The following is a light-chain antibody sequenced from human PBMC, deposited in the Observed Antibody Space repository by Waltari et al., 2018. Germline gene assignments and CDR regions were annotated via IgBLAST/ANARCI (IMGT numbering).Light chain of an antibody. V-gene: IGKV1-39*01. CDR1: QSIRSY. Sequence: DIQMTQSPSSLSASVGDRVTITCRESQSIRSYLNWYQQKPGKAPKPLIYDASNLQSGVPSRFSGSGSGTDFTLTISRLQAEDFATYFCQQSYSTPLTFGGGAKVEIK. J-gene: IGKJ4*01. CDR2: DAS. CDR3: QQSYSTPLT.